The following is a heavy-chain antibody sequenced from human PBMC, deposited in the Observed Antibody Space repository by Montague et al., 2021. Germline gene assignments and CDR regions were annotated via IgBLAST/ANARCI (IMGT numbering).Heavy chain of an antibody. V-gene: IGHV6-1*01. D-gene: IGHD3-10*01. CDR1: GDSVSNNNAA. CDR2: TYYRSTWYT. CDR3: AREGVGDLLFSFDS. J-gene: IGHJ4*02. Sequence: CAISGDSVSNNNAAWNWIRESPSRGLEWLGRTYYRSTWYTDYAVSVKGRIAINPDTPKSQFSLQLNSVTPEDTAVYYCAREGVGDLLFSFDSWGQGTLVTVS.